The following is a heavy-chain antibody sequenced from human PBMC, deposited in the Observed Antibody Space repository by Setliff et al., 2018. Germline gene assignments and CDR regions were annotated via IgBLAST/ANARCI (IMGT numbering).Heavy chain of an antibody. V-gene: IGHV4-38-2*02. CDR1: GYSISSGHY. D-gene: IGHD4-17*01. J-gene: IGHJ4*02. Sequence: SETLSLTCSVSGYSISSGHYWGWIRQPPGKGLEWIGSISHSGSTYYNPSLRSRVTISLDTSKNQFSPKLTSVTAADTAVYYCAGGRRYDYGWDFDYWGQGTLVTVSS. CDR3: AGGRRYDYGWDFDY. CDR2: ISHSGST.